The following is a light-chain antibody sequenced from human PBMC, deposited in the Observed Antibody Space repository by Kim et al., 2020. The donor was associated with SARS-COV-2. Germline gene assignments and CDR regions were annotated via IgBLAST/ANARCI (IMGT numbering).Light chain of an antibody. J-gene: IGLJ3*02. V-gene: IGLV1-40*01. Sequence: QRGTISCTGSRSNFGAGYDVHWYQQLPGIAPKLLVLGNTNRPSGVPDRFSGSKSGTSASLAITGLQAEDEADYYCQSYDRSLGGWVFGGGTQLTVL. CDR1: RSNFGAGYD. CDR2: GNT. CDR3: QSYDRSLGGWV.